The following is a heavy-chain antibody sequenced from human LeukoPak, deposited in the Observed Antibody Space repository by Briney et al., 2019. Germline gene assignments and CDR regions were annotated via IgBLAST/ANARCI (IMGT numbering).Heavy chain of an antibody. CDR3: ARGWGQGTYYDFWSGYYTRYGMDV. CDR1: GFTFSSYW. CDR2: IKQDGSEK. V-gene: IGHV3-7*01. D-gene: IGHD3-3*01. J-gene: IGHJ6*02. Sequence: GGSLRLSCAASGFTFSSYWMSWVRQAPGKGLEWVANIKQDGSEKYYVDSVKGRFTISRDNAKNSLYLQMNSLRAEDTAVYYCARGWGQGTYYDFWSGYYTRYGMDVWGQGTTVTVSS.